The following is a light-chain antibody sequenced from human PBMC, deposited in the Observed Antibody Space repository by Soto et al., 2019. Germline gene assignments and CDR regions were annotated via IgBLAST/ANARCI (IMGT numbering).Light chain of an antibody. V-gene: IGKV3-15*01. CDR1: QHVSSN. Sequence: EIVMTQSPATLSVSPGGSATLSCRASQHVSSNFAWYRQKPGQAPTLLIYRPSTRAPGVPARFSGSGSGTEFTLTISSLQSEDFAVYFCQQYNKWPYTFGQGTKLEIK. CDR3: QQYNKWPYT. J-gene: IGKJ2*01. CDR2: RPS.